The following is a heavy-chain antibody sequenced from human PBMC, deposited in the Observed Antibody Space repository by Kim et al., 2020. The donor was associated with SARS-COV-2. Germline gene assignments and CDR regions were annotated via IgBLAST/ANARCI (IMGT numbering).Heavy chain of an antibody. J-gene: IGHJ5*02. CDR3: ARDREHIVVVTAIQGWFDP. V-gene: IGHV4-39*07. D-gene: IGHD2-21*02. Sequence: RVTISVDTSKNQFSLKLSSVTAADTAVYYCARDREHIVVVTAIQGWFDPWGQGTLVTVSS.